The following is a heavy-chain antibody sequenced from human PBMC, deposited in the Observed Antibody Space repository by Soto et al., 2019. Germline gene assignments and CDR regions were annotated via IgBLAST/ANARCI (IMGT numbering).Heavy chain of an antibody. J-gene: IGHJ4*02. D-gene: IGHD3-16*01. CDR2: ISYDGSKK. CDR1: GFSFSNNG. V-gene: IGHV3-30*18. CDR3: AKDRVESGLGEIDY. Sequence: GGSLRLSCATSGFSFSNNGMHWVRQAPGKGLEWVAIISYDGSKKFYADSVKGRFTISRDNSKNTLYLQMNSLRVEDTAVYYCAKDRVESGLGEIDYWGQGTLVTVSS.